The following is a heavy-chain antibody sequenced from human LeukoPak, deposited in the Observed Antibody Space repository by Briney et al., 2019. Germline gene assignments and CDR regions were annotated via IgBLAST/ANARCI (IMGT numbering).Heavy chain of an antibody. D-gene: IGHD2-2*01. Sequence: ASVEVSCKASGYTFTGYYMHWVRQAPGQGLEWMGWINPNSGGTNYAQKFQGRVTMTRDTSISTAYMELSRLRSDDTAVYYCARDPYCSSTSCPYYYYYYGMDVWGQGTTVTVSS. CDR3: ARDPYCSSTSCPYYYYYYGMDV. V-gene: IGHV1-2*02. CDR2: INPNSGGT. CDR1: GYTFTGYY. J-gene: IGHJ6*02.